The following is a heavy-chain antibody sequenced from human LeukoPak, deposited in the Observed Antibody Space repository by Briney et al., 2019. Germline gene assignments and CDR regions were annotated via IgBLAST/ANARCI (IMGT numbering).Heavy chain of an antibody. CDR3: AREVRGDFAY. Sequence: ASVKVSCMASGGTFSSYTISWVRQAPGQGLEWMGWISAYNGNTNYAQKLQGRVTMTTDTSTSTAYMELRSLRSDDTAVYYCAREVRGDFAYWGQGTLVTVSS. V-gene: IGHV1-18*01. CDR1: GGTFSSYT. J-gene: IGHJ4*02. D-gene: IGHD3-10*01. CDR2: ISAYNGNT.